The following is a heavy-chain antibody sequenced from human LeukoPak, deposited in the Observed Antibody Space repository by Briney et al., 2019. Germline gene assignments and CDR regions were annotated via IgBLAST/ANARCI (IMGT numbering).Heavy chain of an antibody. Sequence: RASVKVSCKASGGTFSSYAISWVRQAPGQGLEWMGGIIPIFGTANYAQKFQGRVTITADESTSTAYMELSSLRSEDTAVYYCSLGSGWFKNAFDIWGQGTMVTVSS. CDR2: IIPIFGTA. CDR3: SLGSGWFKNAFDI. CDR1: GGTFSSYA. J-gene: IGHJ3*02. D-gene: IGHD6-19*01. V-gene: IGHV1-69*13.